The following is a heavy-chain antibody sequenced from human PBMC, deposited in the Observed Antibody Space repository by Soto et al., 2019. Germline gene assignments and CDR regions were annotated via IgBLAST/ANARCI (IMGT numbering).Heavy chain of an antibody. CDR1: GGTFSSYA. Sequence: SVKVSCKASGGTFSSYAISWVRQAPGQGLEWMGGIIPIFGTANYAQKFQGRVTITADESTSTAYMELSSLRSEDTAVYYCARDIRIADQDYYGMDVWGQGTTVTVSS. J-gene: IGHJ6*02. D-gene: IGHD6-13*01. CDR2: IIPIFGTA. CDR3: ARDIRIADQDYYGMDV. V-gene: IGHV1-69*13.